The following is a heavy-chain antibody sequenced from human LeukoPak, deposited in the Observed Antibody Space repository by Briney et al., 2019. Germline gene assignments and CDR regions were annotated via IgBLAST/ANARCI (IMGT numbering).Heavy chain of an antibody. Sequence: SENLSCNGTVSGGSICSGGYYWSWIRQHPGKSLEWIGYIYYSGSTYYNPSLKSRVTISVDTSKNQFSLKLSSVTAADTAVYYCAREELKCSGGSCYYYGMDVWGKGTTVTVSS. D-gene: IGHD2-15*01. CDR2: IYYSGST. CDR3: AREELKCSGGSCYYYGMDV. V-gene: IGHV4-31*03. J-gene: IGHJ6*04. CDR1: GGSICSGGYY.